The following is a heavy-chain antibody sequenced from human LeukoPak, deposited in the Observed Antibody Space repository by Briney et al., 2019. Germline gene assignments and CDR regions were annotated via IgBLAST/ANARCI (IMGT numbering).Heavy chain of an antibody. V-gene: IGHV4-4*07. Sequence: PSGTLSLTCIVSGGSITSHHWSWIRQPAGKGPAGKGLEWIGQVQTNGNTQYNPSIKSRVATSVDTSKNHFSLELSSVNVADTAVYYCAGRDESTGYSFDYWGQGALVTVSS. CDR2: VQTNGNT. CDR3: AGRDESTGYSFDY. D-gene: IGHD3-9*01. J-gene: IGHJ4*02. CDR1: GGSITSHH.